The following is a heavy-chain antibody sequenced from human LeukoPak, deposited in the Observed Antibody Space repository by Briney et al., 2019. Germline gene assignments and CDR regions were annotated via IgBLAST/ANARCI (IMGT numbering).Heavy chain of an antibody. V-gene: IGHV3-74*01. CDR2: INSDGSST. Sequence: GGSLRLSCAASGFTFSSYWMHWVRRAPGKGLVWVSRINSDGSSTSYADSVKGRFTISRDNAKNTLYLQMDSLRAEDTAVYYCVSGYDNYYYYYYMDVWGKGTTVTVSS. CDR1: GFTFSSYW. CDR3: VSGYDNYYYYYYMDV. D-gene: IGHD5-12*01. J-gene: IGHJ6*03.